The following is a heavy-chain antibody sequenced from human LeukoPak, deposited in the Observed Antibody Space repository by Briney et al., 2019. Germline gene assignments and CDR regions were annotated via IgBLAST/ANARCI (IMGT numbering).Heavy chain of an antibody. CDR2: IYASGNT. CDR1: GGSISSDY. J-gene: IGHJ3*02. CDR3: ARVPGYYGSGSYRHAFDI. V-gene: IGHV4-4*07. D-gene: IGHD3-10*01. Sequence: SETLSLTCTVSGGSISSDYWSWIRQPAGKGLECIGHIYASGNTNYNPSLKSRVTMSIDTSKNQFSLKLSSVTAADTAVYYCARVPGYYGSGSYRHAFDIWGQGTMVTVSS.